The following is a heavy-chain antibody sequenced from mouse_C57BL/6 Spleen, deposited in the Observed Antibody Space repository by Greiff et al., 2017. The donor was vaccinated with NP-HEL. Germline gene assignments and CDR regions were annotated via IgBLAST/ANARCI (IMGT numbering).Heavy chain of an antibody. V-gene: IGHV1-54*01. CDR2: INPGSGGT. CDR3: ARRGEYDGYYTSYFDY. D-gene: IGHD2-3*01. Sequence: QVQLQQSGAELVRPGTSVKVSCKASGYAFTNYLIEWVKQRPGQGLEWIGVINPGSGGTNYNEKFKGKATLTADKSSSTAYMQLSSLTSEDSAVYFCARRGEYDGYYTSYFDYWGQGTTLTVSS. J-gene: IGHJ2*01. CDR1: GYAFTNYL.